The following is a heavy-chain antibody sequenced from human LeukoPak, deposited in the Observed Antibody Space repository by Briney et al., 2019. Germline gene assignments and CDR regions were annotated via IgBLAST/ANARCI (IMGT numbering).Heavy chain of an antibody. J-gene: IGHJ6*03. V-gene: IGHV3-30*02. D-gene: IGHD3-16*01. CDR3: AKDGGNWYDSEGNYLMRSYMDV. CDR1: EFTFSSSG. CDR2: IRYDGSNK. Sequence: PGGSLRLSCAASEFTFSSSGMHWVRQAPGKGLEWVAFIRYDGSNKYYADSVKGRFTISRDNSKNTLYLQMNSLRVEDTAVYYCAKDGGNWYDSEGNYLMRSYMDVWGKGTTVTVSS.